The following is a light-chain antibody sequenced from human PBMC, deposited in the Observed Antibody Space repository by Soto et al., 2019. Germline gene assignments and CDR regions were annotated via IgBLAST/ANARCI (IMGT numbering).Light chain of an antibody. J-gene: IGLJ1*01. Sequence: QPVLTQPPSASGTPGQKVTISCSGSSSNIGKYNVYWYQFLPGTAPKLLIYYNDQRPSGVPDRFSGSKSGTSAFLVISGLRSEDEADYYCAAWDGRLNAYVFAPGTKVTVL. CDR1: SSNIGKYN. CDR3: AAWDGRLNAYV. CDR2: YND. V-gene: IGLV1-47*01.